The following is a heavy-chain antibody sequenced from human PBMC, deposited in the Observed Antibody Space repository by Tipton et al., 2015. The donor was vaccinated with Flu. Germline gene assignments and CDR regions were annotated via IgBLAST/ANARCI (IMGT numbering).Heavy chain of an antibody. J-gene: IGHJ2*01. CDR3: ARRPYCSGGSCYQGDWYFDL. CDR1: DYSISSGFY. Sequence: TLSLTCAVSDYSISSGFYWGWIRQPPGKGLEWIGSVYYSGSTYYNPSLESRVTISVDTSKNQFSLELSSVTAADTAVYYCARRPYCSGGSCYQGDWYFDLWGRGTLVTVSS. CDR2: VYYSGST. D-gene: IGHD2-15*01. V-gene: IGHV4-38-2*01.